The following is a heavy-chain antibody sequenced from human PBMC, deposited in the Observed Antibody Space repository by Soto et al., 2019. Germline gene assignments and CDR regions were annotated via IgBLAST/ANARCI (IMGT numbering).Heavy chain of an antibody. J-gene: IGHJ4*02. V-gene: IGHV3-30-3*01. D-gene: IGHD3-9*01. CDR3: ARDLEQHIVRYFDWLAGY. CDR2: ISYDGSNK. Sequence: QVQLVESGGGVVQPGRSLRLSCAASGFTFSSYAMHWVRQAPGKGLEWVAVISYDGSNKYYADSVKGRFTISRDNSKNTLYRQMNSLRAADTAVYYCARDLEQHIVRYFDWLAGYWGQGTLVTVSS. CDR1: GFTFSSYA.